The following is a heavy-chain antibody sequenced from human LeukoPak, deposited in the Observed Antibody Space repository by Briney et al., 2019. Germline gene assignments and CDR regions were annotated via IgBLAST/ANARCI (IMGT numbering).Heavy chain of an antibody. CDR1: GYTFTDHY. CDR3: ARDLATIDGIAWYYFEN. J-gene: IGHJ4*02. V-gene: IGHV1-2*02. Sequence: ASVKVSCKASGYTFTDHYIHWVRQAPGQGFEWMGWINPNTGGTDYAQRFQDRIAISTYTSITTVYMELSSLDSDDTALYYCARDLATIDGIAWYYFENWGQGDLVTVS. CDR2: INPNTGGT. D-gene: IGHD5-12*01.